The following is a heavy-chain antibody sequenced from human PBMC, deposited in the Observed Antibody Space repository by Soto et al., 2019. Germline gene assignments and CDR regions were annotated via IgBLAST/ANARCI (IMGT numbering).Heavy chain of an antibody. J-gene: IGHJ6*03. CDR1: GDSVSSNSAA. V-gene: IGHV6-1*01. D-gene: IGHD1-7*01. CDR3: AGTTSHQWYYMDV. Sequence: SQTLSLTCAISGDSVSSNSAAWNWIRLSPSRGLEWLARTYYRYRWYNDYAVSVRSRITVNPDTSKNQFSLQLTSVTPEDTAVYYCAGTTSHQWYYMDVWGKGTTVTSP. CDR2: TYYRYRWYN.